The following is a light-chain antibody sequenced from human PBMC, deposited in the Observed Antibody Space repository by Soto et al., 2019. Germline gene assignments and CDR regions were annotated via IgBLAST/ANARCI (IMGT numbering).Light chain of an antibody. CDR3: QSYDSSLSAYV. Sequence: QSVLAQPPSVSGAPGQRVTISCTGSSSNIGAGYDVHWYQQLPGTAPKLLIYGNSNRPSGVPDRFSGSKSGTSASLAITGLQAEDEADYYCQSYDSSLSAYVFGTATRSPS. CDR1: SSNIGAGYD. J-gene: IGLJ1*01. V-gene: IGLV1-40*01. CDR2: GNS.